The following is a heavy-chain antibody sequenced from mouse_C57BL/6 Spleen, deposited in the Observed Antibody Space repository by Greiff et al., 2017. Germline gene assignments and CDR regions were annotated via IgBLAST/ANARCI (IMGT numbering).Heavy chain of an antibody. D-gene: IGHD2-4*01. V-gene: IGHV1-50*01. J-gene: IGHJ3*01. CDR2: IDPSDSYT. CDR3: ARGGYDYGAWFAY. CDR1: GYTFTSYW. Sequence: QVQLQQPGAELVKPGASVKLSCKASGYTFTSYWMQWVKQRPGQGLEWIGEIDPSDSYTNYNPKFKGKATLTVDTSSSTAYMQLSSLTSEDSAVYYCARGGYDYGAWFAYWGQGTLVTVSA.